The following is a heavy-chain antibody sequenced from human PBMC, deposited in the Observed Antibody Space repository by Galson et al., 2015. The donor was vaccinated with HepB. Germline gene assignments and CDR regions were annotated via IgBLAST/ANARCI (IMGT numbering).Heavy chain of an antibody. CDR2: ISYDGSNK. Sequence: SLRLSCAASGFTFSSYAMHWVRQAPGKGLEWVAVISYDGSNKYYADSVKGRFTISKGNSKNTLYLQMNSLRAEDTAVYYCAVGVRCSGGSCYSLDYWGQGTLVTVSS. CDR3: AVGVRCSGGSCYSLDY. D-gene: IGHD2-15*01. J-gene: IGHJ4*02. V-gene: IGHV3-30-3*01. CDR1: GFTFSSYA.